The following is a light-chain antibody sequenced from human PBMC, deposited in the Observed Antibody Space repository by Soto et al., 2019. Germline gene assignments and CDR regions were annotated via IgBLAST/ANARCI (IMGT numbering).Light chain of an antibody. CDR3: QQRNSYPLT. CDR2: AAS. J-gene: IGKJ4*01. V-gene: IGKV1-9*01. CDR1: QGISTY. Sequence: DIQLTQSPSSRSASVGDTVTITCRASQGISTYLAWHQQKPGEATKLLIYAASTLQSGVPARFSGSGSGTDFTLTIRSLQPEDFATYYCQQRNSYPLTFGGGTKVDIK.